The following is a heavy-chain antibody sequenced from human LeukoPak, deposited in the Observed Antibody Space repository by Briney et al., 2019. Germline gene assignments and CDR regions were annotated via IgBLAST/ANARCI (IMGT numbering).Heavy chain of an antibody. CDR3: ATGFSRGYYYRPPGK. V-gene: IGHV5-10-1*01. Sequence: GESLKISCKGSGYNFTSHWIHWVRQMPGKGLEWMGRIDPSGSYSNYSPSVQGHVTMSADKSFSTAYLQWSSLKASDTAMYYCATGFSRGYYYRPPGKWGQGTLVTVSS. CDR1: GYNFTSHW. J-gene: IGHJ4*02. D-gene: IGHD3-22*01. CDR2: IDPSGSYS.